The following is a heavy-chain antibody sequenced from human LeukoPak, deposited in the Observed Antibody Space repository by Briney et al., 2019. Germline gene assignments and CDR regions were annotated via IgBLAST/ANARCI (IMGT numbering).Heavy chain of an antibody. D-gene: IGHD5-12*01. Sequence: PSQTLSLTCTVSGASISSGGYFWSWIRQHPGKGLEWIGYIYYSGSTYYNPSLKSRVTISVGTSKNQFSLKLTSVTAADTAVYYCARHRYSGYDGGAFDIWGQGTMVTVSS. CDR1: GASISSGGYF. V-gene: IGHV4-31*03. CDR3: ARHRYSGYDGGAFDI. CDR2: IYYSGST. J-gene: IGHJ3*02.